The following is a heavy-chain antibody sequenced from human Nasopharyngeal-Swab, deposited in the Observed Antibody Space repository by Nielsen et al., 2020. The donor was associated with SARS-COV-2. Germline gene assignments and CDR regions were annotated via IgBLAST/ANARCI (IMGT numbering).Heavy chain of an antibody. V-gene: IGHV2-70*01. CDR1: GFSLSTSGMC. CDR3: ARNRLMVQGVFIKGYYYYGMDV. CDR2: IDWDDDK. D-gene: IGHD3-10*01. Sequence: SGPTLVKPTQTLTLTCTFSGFSLSTSGMCVGWIRQPPGKALEWLALIDWDDDKYYSTSLKTRLTISKDTSKNQVVLTMTNMDPVDTATYYCARNRLMVQGVFIKGYYYYGMDVWGQGTTVTVSS. J-gene: IGHJ6*02.